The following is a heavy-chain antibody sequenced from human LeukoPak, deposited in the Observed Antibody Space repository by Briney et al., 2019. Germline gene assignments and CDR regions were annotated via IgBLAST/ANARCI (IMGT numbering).Heavy chain of an antibody. D-gene: IGHD2-2*01. CDR3: ARSGVVVPAAMRNYYYYYMDV. CDR1: GGSFSGYY. J-gene: IGHJ6*03. Sequence: SETLSLTCAVYGGSFSGYYWSWIRQPPGKGLEWIGEINHRGSTNYNPSLKSRVTMSVDTSKNQFSLKLSSVTAADTAVYYCARSGVVVPAAMRNYYYYYMDVWGKGTTVTISS. CDR2: INHRGST. V-gene: IGHV4-34*01.